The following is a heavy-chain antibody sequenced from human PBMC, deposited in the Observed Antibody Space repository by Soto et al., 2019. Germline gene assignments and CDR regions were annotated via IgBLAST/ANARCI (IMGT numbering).Heavy chain of an antibody. D-gene: IGHD2-15*01. CDR1: GFTFSSYD. Sequence: PGGSLRLSCAASGFTFSSYDMNWVRQAPGKGLEWVSGVSASGSITSYADSAKGRFTISRDNAKNTVFLQMTGLRAEDTAAYFCAKGDCSGGRCYRGFDYWGQGTLVTVSS. CDR3: AKGDCSGGRCYRGFDY. CDR2: VSASGSIT. J-gene: IGHJ4*02. V-gene: IGHV3-23*01.